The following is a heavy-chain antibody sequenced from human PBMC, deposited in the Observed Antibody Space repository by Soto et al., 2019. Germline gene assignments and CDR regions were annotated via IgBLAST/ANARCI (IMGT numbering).Heavy chain of an antibody. Sequence: GGSLRLSCAASGFTFSSYWMSWVRQAPGKGLEWVANIKQDGSEKYYVDSVKGRFTISRDNAKNSLYLQMNSLRAEDTAVYYCARDRHYDFWSGYPHGLNWFDPWGQGTLVTVSS. CDR2: IKQDGSEK. D-gene: IGHD3-3*01. J-gene: IGHJ5*02. CDR3: ARDRHYDFWSGYPHGLNWFDP. V-gene: IGHV3-7*01. CDR1: GFTFSSYW.